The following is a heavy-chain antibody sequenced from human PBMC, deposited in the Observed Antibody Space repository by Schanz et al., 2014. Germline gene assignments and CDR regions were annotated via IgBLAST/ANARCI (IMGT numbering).Heavy chain of an antibody. CDR1: GVSIGGYY. CDR3: ARAEINSGYARYYYGMDV. Sequence: QVQLQESGPGLVKPSETLSLTCTVSGVSIGGYYWSWIRQPPGKGLEWIGYIFFSGSTTYNPSFNSRVTISVDMSKTQFALNLSSVTAADTAVYYCARAEINSGYARYYYGMDVWGQGTTVTVSS. V-gene: IGHV4-4*09. J-gene: IGHJ6*02. D-gene: IGHD5-12*01. CDR2: IFFSGST.